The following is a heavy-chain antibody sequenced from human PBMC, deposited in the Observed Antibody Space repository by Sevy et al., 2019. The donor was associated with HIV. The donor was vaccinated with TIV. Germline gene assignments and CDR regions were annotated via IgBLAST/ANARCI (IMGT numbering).Heavy chain of an antibody. Sequence: GGSLRLSCAASGFTFSSYAMSWVRQAPGKGLEWVSAISGSGGSTYYADSVKGRFTISRDNSKNTLYLQMNSLRAEDTAVYYCAKAYTRMATITFGFDPWGQGTLVTVSS. CDR3: AKAYTRMATITFGFDP. CDR1: GFTFSSYA. V-gene: IGHV3-23*01. CDR2: ISGSGGST. J-gene: IGHJ5*02. D-gene: IGHD5-12*01.